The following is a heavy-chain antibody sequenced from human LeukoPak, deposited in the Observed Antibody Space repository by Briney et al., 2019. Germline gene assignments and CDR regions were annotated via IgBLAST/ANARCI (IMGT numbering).Heavy chain of an antibody. D-gene: IGHD4/OR15-4a*01. CDR3: ATANW. Sequence: GGSLRLSCAASGFTVNSYYMSWVRQAPGKGLEWISVIYSAGNTYYADSVMGRFTISRDISKNTLYLQMDSLRAGDTAIYYCATANWWGKGTLVTVSS. CDR2: IYSAGNT. CDR1: GFTVNSYY. J-gene: IGHJ4*02. V-gene: IGHV3-53*01.